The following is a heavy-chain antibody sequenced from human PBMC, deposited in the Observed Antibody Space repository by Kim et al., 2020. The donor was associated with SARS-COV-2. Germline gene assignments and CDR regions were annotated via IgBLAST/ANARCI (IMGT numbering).Heavy chain of an antibody. J-gene: IGHJ4*02. Sequence: SETLSLTCSVSDDAMRKSDYDWGWIRQPPGRALEWFGGTYYSGTIFYNPSLRSRVTISVDPSKKQFSLRLSSLIAADTAVYYCTRHPRLPYGSGKLSKIDFWGQGALVTVSS. CDR1: DDAMRKSDYD. D-gene: IGHD3-10*01. CDR2: TYYSGTI. V-gene: IGHV4-39*01. CDR3: TRHPRLPYGSGKLSKIDF.